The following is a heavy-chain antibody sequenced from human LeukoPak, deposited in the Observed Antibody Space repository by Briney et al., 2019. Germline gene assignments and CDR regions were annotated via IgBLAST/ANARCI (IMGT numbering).Heavy chain of an antibody. Sequence: GGSLRLSCAASGFTFSSYAMSWVRQAPGKGLEWVSAISGSGGSTYYADSVKGRFTISRDNSKNTLYLQMNSLRAEDTAVYYCATYYDSSGNTFDYWGQGTLVTVSS. CDR1: GFTFSSYA. CDR2: ISGSGGST. CDR3: ATYYDSSGNTFDY. J-gene: IGHJ4*02. D-gene: IGHD3-22*01. V-gene: IGHV3-23*01.